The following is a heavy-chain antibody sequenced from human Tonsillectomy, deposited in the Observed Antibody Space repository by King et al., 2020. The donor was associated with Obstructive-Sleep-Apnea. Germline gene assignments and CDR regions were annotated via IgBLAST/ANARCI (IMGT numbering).Heavy chain of an antibody. Sequence: VQLVESGGGVVQPGRSLRLSCAASGFTFSKYGMHWVRQAPGKGLEWVAVMSSDGSKKHYVDSVKGRVTISRDNSKKTLYLQMNSLRVEDTAVYYCTRDPLEYCGGDCYSPDYWGQGTLVTVSS. D-gene: IGHD2-21*02. J-gene: IGHJ4*02. CDR2: MSSDGSKK. CDR1: GFTFSKYG. CDR3: TRDPLEYCGGDCYSPDY. V-gene: IGHV3-30*03.